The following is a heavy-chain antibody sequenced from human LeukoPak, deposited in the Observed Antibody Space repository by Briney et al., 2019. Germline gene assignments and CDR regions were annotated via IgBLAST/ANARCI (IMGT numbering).Heavy chain of an antibody. D-gene: IGHD2-2*02. Sequence: PGGSLRLSCAASGFTVGSNYMSWIRQPAGKGLEWIGRVYTSGSTNYNPSLKSRVTISVDTSKNQFSLKLSSVTAADTAVYYCARALGYCSSTNCYTIYNWFDPWGQGTLVTVSS. CDR2: VYTSGST. CDR3: ARALGYCSSTNCYTIYNWFDP. V-gene: IGHV4-4*07. CDR1: GFTVGSNY. J-gene: IGHJ5*02.